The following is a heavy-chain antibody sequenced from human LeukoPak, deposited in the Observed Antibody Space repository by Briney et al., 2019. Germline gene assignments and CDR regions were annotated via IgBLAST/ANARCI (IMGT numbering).Heavy chain of an antibody. CDR3: AKGLYYYDSPIGDY. CDR2: ISGSGGST. D-gene: IGHD3-22*01. CDR1: GFTFSSYA. J-gene: IGHJ4*02. Sequence: GGSLRLSCAASGFTFSSYAMSWVRQAPGKGLEWVSAISGSGGSTYYADSAKGRFTISRDNSKNTLYLQMNSLRAEDTAVYYCAKGLYYYDSPIGDYWGQGTLVTVSS. V-gene: IGHV3-23*01.